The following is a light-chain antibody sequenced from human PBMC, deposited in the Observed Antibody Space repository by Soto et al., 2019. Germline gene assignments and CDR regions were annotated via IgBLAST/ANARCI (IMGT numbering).Light chain of an antibody. V-gene: IGKV1-16*01. CDR2: AAS. Sequence: DIQMAQSPSSLSASIGDTVTITCRASQGITNYLAWFQQKPGKAPKRLIYAASILESEVPSRFSGSGSGTDFTLTISSLQPEDFATYYCQHYNNYPITFGQGTRLEIK. CDR1: QGITNY. J-gene: IGKJ5*01. CDR3: QHYNNYPIT.